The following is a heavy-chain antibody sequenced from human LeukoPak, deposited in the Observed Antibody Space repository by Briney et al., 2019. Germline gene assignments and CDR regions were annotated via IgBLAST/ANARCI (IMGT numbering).Heavy chain of an antibody. CDR1: GFTFGDYA. Sequence: GGSLRLSCRASGFTFGDYAMSWFRQAPGKGREWVGFIRSKAYGGTTEYAASVKGRFTISRDDSKSIAYLQMNSLKIEDTAVYYCTISYSSSWYEDYWGQGTLVTVSS. V-gene: IGHV3-49*03. J-gene: IGHJ4*02. D-gene: IGHD6-13*01. CDR2: IRSKAYGGTT. CDR3: TISYSSSWYEDY.